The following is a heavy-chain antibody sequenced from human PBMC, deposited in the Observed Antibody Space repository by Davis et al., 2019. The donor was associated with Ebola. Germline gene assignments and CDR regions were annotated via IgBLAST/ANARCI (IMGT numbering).Heavy chain of an antibody. V-gene: IGHV3-30*04. CDR2: ISYDGSNK. CDR1: GFTFSSYA. CDR3: AKAGGGYSVY. Sequence: GESLKISCAASGFTFSSYAMHWVRQAPGKGLEWVAVISYDGSNKYYADSVKGRFTISRDNSKNTLYLQMNSLRAEDTAVYYCAKAGGGYSVYWGQGTLVTVSS. J-gene: IGHJ4*02. D-gene: IGHD5-24*01.